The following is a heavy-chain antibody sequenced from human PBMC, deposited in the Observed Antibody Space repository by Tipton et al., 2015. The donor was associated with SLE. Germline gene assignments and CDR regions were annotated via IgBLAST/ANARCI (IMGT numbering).Heavy chain of an antibody. CDR3: ASGGFWSGFYDAFDI. CDR1: GGTFSSYA. V-gene: IGHV1-18*01. CDR2: ISAYNGNT. Sequence: QSGAEVKKPGSSVKVSCKASGGTFSSYAISWVRQAPGQGLEWMGWISAYNGNTNYAQKLQGRVTMTRDTSISTAYMELRSLRSDDTAVYYCASGGFWSGFYDAFDIWGQGTMVTVSS. J-gene: IGHJ3*02. D-gene: IGHD3-3*01.